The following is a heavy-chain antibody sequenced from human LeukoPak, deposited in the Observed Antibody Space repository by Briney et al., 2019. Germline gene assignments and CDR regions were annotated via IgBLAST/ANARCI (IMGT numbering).Heavy chain of an antibody. J-gene: IGHJ6*02. CDR3: ARDWQQLANYYYYGMDV. V-gene: IGHV3-30*04. CDR2: ISYDGSNK. Sequence: PGMSLRLSCAASGFTFGSYAMHWVRQAPGKGLEWVAVISYDGSNKYYADSVKGRFTISRDNSKNTLYLQMNSLRAEDTAVYYCARDWQQLANYYYYGMDVWGQGTTVTVSS. D-gene: IGHD6-13*01. CDR1: GFTFGSYA.